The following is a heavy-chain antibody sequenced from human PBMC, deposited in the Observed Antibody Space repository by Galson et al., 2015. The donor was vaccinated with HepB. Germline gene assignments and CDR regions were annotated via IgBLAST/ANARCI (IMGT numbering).Heavy chain of an antibody. CDR1: GGSISSGSYY. V-gene: IGHV4-61*02. J-gene: IGHJ4*02. D-gene: IGHD3-22*01. CDR3: ARETLPSSSGYYGGFDY. CDR2: IYTSGST. Sequence: TLSLTCTVSGGSISSGSYYWSWIRQPAGKGLEWIGRIYTSGSTNYNPSLKSRVTMSVDTSKNQFSLKLSSVTAADTAVYYCARETLPSSSGYYGGFDYWGQGTLVTVSS.